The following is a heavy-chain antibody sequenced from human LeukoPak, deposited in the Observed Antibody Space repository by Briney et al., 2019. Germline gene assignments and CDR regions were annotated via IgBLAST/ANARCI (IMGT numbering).Heavy chain of an antibody. V-gene: IGHV3-74*01. D-gene: IGHD1-26*01. CDR2: ISGDGSST. CDR3: TRGYSGSYRIDY. J-gene: IGHJ4*02. Sequence: GGSLRLSCAASGFTFSSYWMHWLRQAPGKGLVWVSRISGDGSSTTYADSVKGRFTISRDNAKNTLYLQMNSLRAEDTAVYYCTRGYSGSYRIDYWGQGSLVTVSS. CDR1: GFTFSSYW.